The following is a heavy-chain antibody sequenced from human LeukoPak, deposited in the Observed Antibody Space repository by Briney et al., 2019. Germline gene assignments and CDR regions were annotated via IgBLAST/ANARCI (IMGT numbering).Heavy chain of an antibody. CDR3: AIGRGSWYASLDC. J-gene: IGHJ4*02. CDR2: IYYRGST. D-gene: IGHD2-15*01. V-gene: IGHV4-39*07. CDR1: GGSIRSSSYY. Sequence: SETLSLTCTFSGGSIRSSSYYWVWIRQPPGKGLEWIGSIYYRGSTYYNPSLKSRVTISVDTSKNQFSLKLSPVTAADTAVDYRAIGRGSWYASLDCWGQGTLVTVSS.